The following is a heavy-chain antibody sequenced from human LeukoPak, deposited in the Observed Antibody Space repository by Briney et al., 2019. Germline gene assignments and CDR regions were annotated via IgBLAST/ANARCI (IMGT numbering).Heavy chain of an antibody. CDR1: GFTFGDYA. D-gene: IGHD2-21*02. V-gene: IGHV3-49*04. CDR3: TRECCDWDVNFDY. J-gene: IGHJ4*02. Sequence: GRSLRLSCKASGFTFGDYAMSWVRQAPGKGLEWVGFIRNKASGGTTDYAASVRGRFTISRDDSKSIAYLQMDSLKSEDTAVYYCTRECCDWDVNFDYWGQGTLVTVSS. CDR2: IRNKASGGTT.